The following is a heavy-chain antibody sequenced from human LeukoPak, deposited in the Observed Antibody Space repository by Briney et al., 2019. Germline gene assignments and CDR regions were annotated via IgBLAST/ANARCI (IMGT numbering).Heavy chain of an antibody. CDR1: GGSISSYY. CDR3: ARVRPYYYDTSSSYYFDY. D-gene: IGHD3-22*01. CDR2: IYYSGST. J-gene: IGHJ4*02. Sequence: PSETLSLTCTVSGGSISSYYWSWIRQPPGKGLEWIGYIYYSGSTNYNPSVKSRVTISVDTSKKQFSLKLSSVTAADMAIYYCARVRPYYYDTSSSYYFDYWGQGTLVTVSS. V-gene: IGHV4-59*01.